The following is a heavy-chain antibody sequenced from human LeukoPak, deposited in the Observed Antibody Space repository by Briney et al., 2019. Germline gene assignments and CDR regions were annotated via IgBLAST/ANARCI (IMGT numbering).Heavy chain of an antibody. V-gene: IGHV3-30-3*01. D-gene: IGHD6-19*01. CDR3: AKDEASSGWYVKY. CDR1: GFTFSSYP. CDR2: ISYDGSKI. J-gene: IGHJ4*02. Sequence: GSLRLSCAASGFTFSSYPLHWVRQAPGKGLEWVTLISYDGSKIYYADSVKGRFTISRDNSKNTLYLQMDSLRAEDTAVYYCAKDEASSGWYVKYWGQGTLVTVSS.